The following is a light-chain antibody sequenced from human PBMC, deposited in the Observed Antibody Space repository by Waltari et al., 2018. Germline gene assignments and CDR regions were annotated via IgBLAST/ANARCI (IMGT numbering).Light chain of an antibody. CDR2: GAS. Sequence: EIVMTQSPATLSVSTGDVATLSCRASQRVTRDLAWYQQKPGQAPRRLISGASTRATDIPGRFTGSGSGTDFTLTITSLQSGDVAVYYCQQYNDWPLTFGGGTKVEIK. CDR1: QRVTRD. V-gene: IGKV3-15*01. J-gene: IGKJ4*01. CDR3: QQYNDWPLT.